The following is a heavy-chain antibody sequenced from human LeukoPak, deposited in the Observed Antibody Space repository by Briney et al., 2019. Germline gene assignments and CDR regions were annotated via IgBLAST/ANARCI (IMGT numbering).Heavy chain of an antibody. CDR1: GFTFSSYG. CDR2: IPYDGSNK. Sequence: GRSLRLSCAASGFTFSSYGMHWVRQAPGKGLEWVAVIPYDGSNKYYADSVKGRFTISRDNSKNTLYLQMNSLRAEDTAVYNCAKDMRSYYYDSSGPPPFDYWGQGTLVTVSS. V-gene: IGHV3-30*18. CDR3: AKDMRSYYYDSSGPPPFDY. D-gene: IGHD3-22*01. J-gene: IGHJ4*02.